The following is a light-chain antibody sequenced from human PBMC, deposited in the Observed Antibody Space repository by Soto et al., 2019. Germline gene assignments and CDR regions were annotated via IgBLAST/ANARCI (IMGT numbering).Light chain of an antibody. Sequence: QSVLTQAPSVSGTPGQRVTITCSGSSSNIGRNSVNWYQHLPGTAPKLLTHGNNHRPSGVPDRFSGSKSGTSASLAISGLQSEDEADYYCATWDDSLNGYVFGTGTKLT. V-gene: IGLV1-44*01. CDR1: SSNIGRNS. J-gene: IGLJ1*01. CDR3: ATWDDSLNGYV. CDR2: GNN.